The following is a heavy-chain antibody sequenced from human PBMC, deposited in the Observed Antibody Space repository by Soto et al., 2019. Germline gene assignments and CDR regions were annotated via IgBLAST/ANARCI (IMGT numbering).Heavy chain of an antibody. CDR1: GGSIRSYY. CDR2: IYTSGTT. CDR3: AREGASGFGMDV. J-gene: IGHJ6*02. Sequence: QVQLQESGPGLVKPSETLSLTCNVSGGSIRSYYWIWIRQPAGKALEWIGRIYTSGTTNYNPSLNSRATILIDTSKNQFSLKLSSVTAADTAVYYCAREGASGFGMDVWGHGTTGTVS. V-gene: IGHV4-4*07. D-gene: IGHD1-26*01.